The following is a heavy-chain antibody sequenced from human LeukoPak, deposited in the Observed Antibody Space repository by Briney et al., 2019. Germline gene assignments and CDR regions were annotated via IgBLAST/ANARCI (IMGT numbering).Heavy chain of an antibody. CDR1: GGTFSSYA. CDR3: AQWVPAADDAFDI. Sequence: SVKVSCKASGGTFSSYAISWVRQAPGQGLEWMGGIIPIFGTANYAQKFQGRVTITTDESTSTAYMELSSLRSEDTAVYYCAQWVPAADDAFDIWGQGTMVTVSS. V-gene: IGHV1-69*05. J-gene: IGHJ3*02. D-gene: IGHD2-2*01. CDR2: IIPIFGTA.